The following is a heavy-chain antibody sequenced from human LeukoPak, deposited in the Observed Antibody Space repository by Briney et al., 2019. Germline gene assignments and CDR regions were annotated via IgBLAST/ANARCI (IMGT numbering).Heavy chain of an antibody. Sequence: SVKVSCKASGYTFTSYGISWLRQAPGQGLEWMGWISAYNGNTNYAQKVQGRVTINTDTSTSTAYMELRSLRSDARAVYFSSRDWSSYSCYFFPWGQGTLVTVSS. CDR1: GYTFTSYG. CDR2: ISAYNGNT. J-gene: IGHJ5*02. CDR3: SRDWSSYSCYFFP. D-gene: IGHD2-2*01. V-gene: IGHV1-18*01.